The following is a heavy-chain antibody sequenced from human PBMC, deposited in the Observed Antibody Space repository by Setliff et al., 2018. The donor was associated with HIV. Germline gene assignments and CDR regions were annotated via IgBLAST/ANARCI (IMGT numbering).Heavy chain of an antibody. D-gene: IGHD2-2*01. V-gene: IGHV4-34*01. CDR1: GGSFSDYF. Sequence: PSETLSLTCAVYGGSFSDYFWSWIRQPPGKGLEWIGSIYYSGSTYYNPSLKSRVTISVDTSKNQFSLRLSSVTAADTAVYYCARGLGGYCSSVSCYEADHWGQGTLVTVSS. CDR2: IYYSGST. J-gene: IGHJ5*02. CDR3: ARGLGGYCSSVSCYEADH.